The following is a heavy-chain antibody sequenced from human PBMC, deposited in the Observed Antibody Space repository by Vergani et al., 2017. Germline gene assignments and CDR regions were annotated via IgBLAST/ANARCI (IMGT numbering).Heavy chain of an antibody. CDR2: IKQDGSEK. Sequence: EVQLLESGGGLVQPGGSLRLSCAASGFTFSSYWMSWVRQAPGKGLEWVANIKQDGSEKYYVDSVKGRFTISRDNAKNSLYLQMNSLRADDTAVYYCAKDAGYSYGIEVDYWGQGTLVTVSS. CDR1: GFTFSSYW. CDR3: AKDAGYSYGIEVDY. V-gene: IGHV3-7*03. D-gene: IGHD5-18*01. J-gene: IGHJ4*02.